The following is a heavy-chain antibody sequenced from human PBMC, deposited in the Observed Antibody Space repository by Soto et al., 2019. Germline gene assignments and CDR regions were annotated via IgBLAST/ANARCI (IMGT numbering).Heavy chain of an antibody. CDR1: GFTVSNNY. V-gene: IGHV3-66*01. Sequence: EVQLVESGGGLVQPGGSLRLSCVASGFTVSNNYMTWVRQAPGKGLEWVSNMYSGGETFYTDSVKGRFTISRDSSTNTLYLPMDNVRAEDTAVYSCARDPGVNWAWGKGTTVTVSS. CDR2: MYSGGET. J-gene: IGHJ6*04. CDR3: ARDPGVNWA. D-gene: IGHD2-8*01.